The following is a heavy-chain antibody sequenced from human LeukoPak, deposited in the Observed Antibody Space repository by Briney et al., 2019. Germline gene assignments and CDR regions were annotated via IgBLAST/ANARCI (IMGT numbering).Heavy chain of an antibody. V-gene: IGHV1-58*01. CDR3: AAYVDTAIDSAEYFQH. D-gene: IGHD5-18*01. J-gene: IGHJ1*01. Sequence: SVKVSCKASGFTFTSSAVQWVRQARGQRLEWIGWIVVGSGNTNYAQKFQERVTITRDMSTSTAYMELSSLRSEDTAVYYCAAYVDTAIDSAEYFQHWGQGTLVTVSS. CDR1: GFTFTSSA. CDR2: IVVGSGNT.